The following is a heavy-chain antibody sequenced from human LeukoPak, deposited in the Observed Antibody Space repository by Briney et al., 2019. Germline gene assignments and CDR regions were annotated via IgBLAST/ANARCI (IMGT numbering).Heavy chain of an antibody. V-gene: IGHV1-18*01. CDR3: ASQEPRLRFLEWFHLGSDYGMDV. CDR2: ISAYNGNT. Sequence: GASVKVSCKASGYTFISYDINWVRQATGQGLEWMGWISAYNGNTNYAQKLQGRVTMTTDTSTSTAYMELRSLRSDDTAVYYCASQEPRLRFLEWFHLGSDYGMDVWGQGTTVTVSS. CDR1: GYTFISYD. J-gene: IGHJ6*02. D-gene: IGHD3-3*01.